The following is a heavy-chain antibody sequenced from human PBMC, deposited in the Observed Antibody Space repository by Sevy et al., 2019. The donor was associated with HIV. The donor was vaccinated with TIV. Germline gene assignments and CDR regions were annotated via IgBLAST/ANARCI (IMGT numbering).Heavy chain of an antibody. J-gene: IGHJ1*01. CDR2: ISGSGGST. D-gene: IGHD4-17*01. Sequence: GGSLRLSCAASGFTFSSYAMSWVRQAPGKGLEWVSAISGSGGSTYYADSVKGRFTISRDNSKNTLYLQMNSLRAEDTAVYYCAKSPPSTVVTPVRGGGQEYFQHWGQGTLVTVSS. V-gene: IGHV3-23*01. CDR3: AKSPPSTVVTPVRGGGQEYFQH. CDR1: GFTFSSYA.